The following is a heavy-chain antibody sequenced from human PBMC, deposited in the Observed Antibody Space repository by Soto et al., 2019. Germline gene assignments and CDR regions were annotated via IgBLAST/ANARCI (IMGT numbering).Heavy chain of an antibody. J-gene: IGHJ4*01. CDR2: TYYRSKWYY. V-gene: IGHV6-1*01. D-gene: IGHD1-26*01. CDR3: ARGEQYSGRIFDY. Sequence: SQPLSLTCAITGDSVSSNSAGWSWVRQSPSRGLEWLGRTYYRSKWYYEYAVSVRGRITINPDTCKNQYSLQLNSVTPEDTAVYFCARGEQYSGRIFDYWGQGTLVTVSS. CDR1: GDSVSSNSAG.